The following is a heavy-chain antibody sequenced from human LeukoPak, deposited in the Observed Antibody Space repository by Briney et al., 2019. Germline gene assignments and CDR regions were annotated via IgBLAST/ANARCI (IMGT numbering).Heavy chain of an antibody. D-gene: IGHD6-13*01. CDR1: GFTFSTYS. CDR2: ISTSSSTM. Sequence: GGSLRLSCAASGFTFSTYSMNWVRQAPGKGLEWVSYISTSSSTMYYADSVKGRFTISRDNARNSLYLQMNSLRAEDTAVYYCARDREKQQLPQFFYYHYMDVWGKGTTVTVSS. J-gene: IGHJ6*03. V-gene: IGHV3-48*01. CDR3: ARDREKQQLPQFFYYHYMDV.